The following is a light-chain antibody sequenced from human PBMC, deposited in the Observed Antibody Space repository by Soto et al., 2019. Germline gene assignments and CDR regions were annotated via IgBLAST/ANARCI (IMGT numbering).Light chain of an antibody. Sequence: DIQMTQSPSSLSVSVGDRVTITCRASQSIGGFLNWYQQKLGKAPKLLIYTASILQNGVPSRFSGTGSATEFTLTISSLQPEDFATYYCQQVNSYPLTFGGGTKLEIK. CDR2: TAS. CDR1: QSIGGF. J-gene: IGKJ4*01. V-gene: IGKV1-39*01. CDR3: QQVNSYPLT.